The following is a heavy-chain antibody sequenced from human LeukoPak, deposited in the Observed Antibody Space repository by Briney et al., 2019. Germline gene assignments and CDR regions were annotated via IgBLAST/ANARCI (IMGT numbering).Heavy chain of an antibody. J-gene: IGHJ3*02. Sequence: GGSLRLSCATSGFTFSGYRMNWVRQAPGKGLEWVSSISGSSSYIYYTDSVKGRFTLSRDNAKNSLVLQMNSLRAEDTGVYYCAREPSIVVVVAAAGDAFDIWGQGTMVTVSS. CDR3: AREPSIVVVVAAAGDAFDI. D-gene: IGHD2-15*01. CDR1: GFTFSGYR. V-gene: IGHV3-21*01. CDR2: ISGSSSYI.